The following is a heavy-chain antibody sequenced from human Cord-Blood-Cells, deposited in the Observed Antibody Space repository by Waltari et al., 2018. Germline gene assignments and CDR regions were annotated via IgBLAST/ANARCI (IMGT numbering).Heavy chain of an antibody. CDR1: GGSFSGYY. V-gene: IGHV4-34*01. D-gene: IGHD3-3*01. CDR2: INHSGST. CDR3: ARVFTYYDFWSGYYHAFDI. Sequence: QVQLQQWGAGLLKPSEPLSLTCAVYGGSFSGYYWRWFRQPPGKGLEWIGEINHSGSTNYNPSLKSRVTISVDTSKNQFSLKLSSVTAADTDVYYCARVFTYYDFWSGYYHAFDIWGQGTMVTVSS. J-gene: IGHJ3*02.